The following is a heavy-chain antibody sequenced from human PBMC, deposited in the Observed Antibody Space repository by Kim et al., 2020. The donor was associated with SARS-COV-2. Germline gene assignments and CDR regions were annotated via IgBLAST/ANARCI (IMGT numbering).Heavy chain of an antibody. CDR2: ISGNSRDT. V-gene: IGHV3-11*05. J-gene: IGHJ4*02. D-gene: IGHD6-25*01. CDR3: TRDPRAADY. Sequence: GGSLRLSCAGSGFTFSDYYMTWIRQAPGKGLESLSYISGNSRDTNYADSVRGRFTISRDNTKNSLYLQMNSLRVEDTAVYYCTRDPRAADYWRQGTLVTVSS. CDR1: GFTFSDYY.